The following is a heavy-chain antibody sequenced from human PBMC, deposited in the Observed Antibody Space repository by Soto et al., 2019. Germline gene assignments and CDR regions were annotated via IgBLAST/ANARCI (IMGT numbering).Heavy chain of an antibody. J-gene: IGHJ6*02. D-gene: IGHD3-10*01. CDR2: ISGSGGST. V-gene: IGHV3-23*01. CDR3: AKDLGWGVTRVRGVDYYGMDV. CDR1: GFTFSSYA. Sequence: EVQLLESGGGLVQPGGSLRLSCAASGFTFSSYAMSWVRQAPGKGLEWVSAISGSGGSTYYADSVKGRFTISRDNSKNTLDLQMNSLRAEDTAVYYCAKDLGWGVTRVRGVDYYGMDVWGQGTTVTVSS.